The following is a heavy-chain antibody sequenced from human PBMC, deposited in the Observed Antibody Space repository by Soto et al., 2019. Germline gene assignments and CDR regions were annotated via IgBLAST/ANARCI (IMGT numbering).Heavy chain of an antibody. Sequence: QVQLVQSGAEVKKPGSSVKVSCKASGGTFSSYAISWVRQAPGQGLEWMGGIIPIVGTANYAQKFQGRVTITADESTSTAYMELSSLRSEDTAVYYCASTYCSGGSCYSLYYYYGMDVWGQGTTVTVSS. D-gene: IGHD2-15*01. CDR1: GGTFSSYA. CDR2: IIPIVGTA. J-gene: IGHJ6*02. CDR3: ASTYCSGGSCYSLYYYYGMDV. V-gene: IGHV1-69*01.